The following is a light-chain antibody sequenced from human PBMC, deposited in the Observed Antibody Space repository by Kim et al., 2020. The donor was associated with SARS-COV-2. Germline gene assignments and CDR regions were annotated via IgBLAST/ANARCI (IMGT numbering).Light chain of an antibody. J-gene: IGKJ1*01. CDR2: GAS. V-gene: IGKV3-15*01. CDR3: HQYNNWPPT. Sequence: VSPGESAPASCRTSQSVSSNLAWYQQKPGQAPRHLIYGASTRAAGIPGRFSGSGSGTEFTLTISSLQSEDFAVYCCHQYNNWPPTFGQGTKVDIK. CDR1: QSVSSN.